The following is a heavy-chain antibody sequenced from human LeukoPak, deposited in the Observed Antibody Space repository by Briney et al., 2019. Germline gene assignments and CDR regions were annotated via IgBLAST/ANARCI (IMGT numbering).Heavy chain of an antibody. CDR1: GDSVSSNSAA. CDR3: ARITAGGIAAAGGFDP. CDR2: TYYRSKWYN. D-gene: IGHD6-13*01. J-gene: IGHJ5*02. Sequence: SQTLSLTCAISGDSVSSNSAAWNWIRQSPSRGLEWLGRTYYRSKWYNDYAVSVKSRITINPDTSKNQFSLKLSSVTAADTAVYYCARITAGGIAAAGGFDPWGQGTLVTVSS. V-gene: IGHV6-1*01.